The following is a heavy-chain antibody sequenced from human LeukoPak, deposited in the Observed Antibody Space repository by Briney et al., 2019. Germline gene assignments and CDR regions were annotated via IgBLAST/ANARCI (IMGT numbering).Heavy chain of an antibody. Sequence: PSETLSLTCAVYGGSFSGYYWSWIRQAPGKGLEWIGSLSSSGRVYYNPSLKSRVTVSIDTSKNQFSLRLTSVIAADTAVYYCARHAVVDAYPRYFQHWGQGTLITVSS. D-gene: IGHD5-12*01. V-gene: IGHV4-34*01. CDR3: ARHAVVDAYPRYFQH. J-gene: IGHJ1*01. CDR2: LSSSGRV. CDR1: GGSFSGYY.